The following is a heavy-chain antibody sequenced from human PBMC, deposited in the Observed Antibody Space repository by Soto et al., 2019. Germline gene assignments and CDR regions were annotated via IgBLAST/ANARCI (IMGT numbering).Heavy chain of an antibody. Sequence: QVQLVESGGGVVQPGRSLRLSCATSGFTFSNYAMHWVRQAPGKGLEWVALMSHDESNEYYADSVKGRFTISRDNSKNTLYLQMNSLRAEDTAIYYCARDAPSRITLSSWGRWFDPWGQGMLVTVSS. D-gene: IGHD3-3*01. CDR2: MSHDESNE. J-gene: IGHJ5*02. CDR1: GFTFSNYA. V-gene: IGHV3-30-3*01. CDR3: ARDAPSRITLSSWGRWFDP.